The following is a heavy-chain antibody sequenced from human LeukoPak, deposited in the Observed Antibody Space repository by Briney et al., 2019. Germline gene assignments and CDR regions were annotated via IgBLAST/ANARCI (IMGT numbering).Heavy chain of an antibody. J-gene: IGHJ4*02. V-gene: IGHV1-69*13. Sequence: SVKVSCKASGGTFSSYAISWVRQAPGQGLEWMGGVIPIFGTANYAQKFQGRVTITADESTSTAYMELSSLRSEDTAVYYCARAYYYDSSGYYGYWGQGTLVTVSS. CDR3: ARAYYYDSSGYYGY. CDR1: GGTFSSYA. CDR2: VIPIFGTA. D-gene: IGHD3-22*01.